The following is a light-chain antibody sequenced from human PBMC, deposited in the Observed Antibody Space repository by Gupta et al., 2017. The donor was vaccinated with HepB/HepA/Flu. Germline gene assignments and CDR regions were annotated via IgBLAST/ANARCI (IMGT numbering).Light chain of an antibody. Sequence: QSALTHPASLSGSPGQSITISCTGTSSDIGAYNCVSWYQHHPGNAPKLVIYVVSSRPPGVSNRFSGSKSGNTASLTISGLQAEDEAEYYCSSYTKTNNWVFGGGTKVTVL. CDR2: VVS. J-gene: IGLJ3*02. CDR1: SSDIGAYNC. V-gene: IGLV2-14*03. CDR3: SSYTKTNNWV.